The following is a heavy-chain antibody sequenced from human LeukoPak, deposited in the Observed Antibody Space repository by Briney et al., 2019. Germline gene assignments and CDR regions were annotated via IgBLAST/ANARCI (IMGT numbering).Heavy chain of an antibody. V-gene: IGHV3-30*03. Sequence: GGSLRLSCAASGVTFSSYGMHWVRQAPGKGLEWVALISSDGNDKLYGDSVKGRFTISRDDSKSTLYLQMNSLRAEDTAVYYCARLSAAVHLGAFDLWGQGTMVTVSS. CDR2: ISSDGNDK. CDR1: GVTFSSYG. J-gene: IGHJ3*01. CDR3: ARLSAAVHLGAFDL. D-gene: IGHD3-3*01.